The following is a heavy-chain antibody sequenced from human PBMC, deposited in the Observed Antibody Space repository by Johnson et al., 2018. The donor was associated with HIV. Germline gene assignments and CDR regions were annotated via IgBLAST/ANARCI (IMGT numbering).Heavy chain of an antibody. V-gene: IGHV3-11*04. J-gene: IGHJ3*02. D-gene: IGHD4-17*01. CDR3: ASDYGDYDHAFDI. CDR1: GFSFSDYF. Sequence: QVQLVESGGGLVKPGGSLRLSCAASGFSFSDYFVRWIRQAPGQGLEWVSYISRGGSSASVIYYADSVKGRFTISGENAKNSAYLQMNSLRSDDTAVSYCASDYGDYDHAFDIWGRGTVVTVSS. CDR2: ISRGGSSASVI.